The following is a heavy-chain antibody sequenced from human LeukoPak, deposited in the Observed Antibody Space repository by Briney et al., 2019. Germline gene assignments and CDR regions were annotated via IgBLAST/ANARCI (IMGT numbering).Heavy chain of an antibody. Sequence: GGSLRLSCAASGFTFSSYAMSWVRQAPGKGLEWVSAISGSGGSTYYADSVKGRFTISRDNSKNTLYLQMNSLRAEDTAVYYCAVKYASKGWLLPPFDYWGQGTLVTVSS. J-gene: IGHJ4*02. D-gene: IGHD3-22*01. V-gene: IGHV3-23*01. CDR2: ISGSGGST. CDR1: GFTFSSYA. CDR3: AVKYASKGWLLPPFDY.